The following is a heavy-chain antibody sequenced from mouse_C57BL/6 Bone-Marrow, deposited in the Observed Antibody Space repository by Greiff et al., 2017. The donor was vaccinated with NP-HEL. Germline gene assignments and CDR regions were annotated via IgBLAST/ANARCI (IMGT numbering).Heavy chain of an antibody. CDR2: ISSGSSTI. CDR3: ARITPHYYAMDY. V-gene: IGHV5-17*01. J-gene: IGHJ4*01. Sequence: EVKLMESGGGLVKPGGSLKLSCAASGFTFSDYGMHWVRQAPEKGLEWVAYISSGSSTIYYADTVKGRFTISRDNAKNTLFLQMTSLRSEDTAMYYCARITPHYYAMDYLGQGTSVTVSA. CDR1: GFTFSDYG.